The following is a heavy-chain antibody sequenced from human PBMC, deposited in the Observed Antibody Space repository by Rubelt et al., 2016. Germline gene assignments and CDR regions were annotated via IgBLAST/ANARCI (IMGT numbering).Heavy chain of an antibody. D-gene: IGHD6-25*01. CDR3: AVXCLAQDV. Sequence: QVQLQESGPGLVKPSGTLSLTCTVSGGSISSSNWWSLVRQPPGKGLEWIGEIYHSGTTTYNPPLESRVTVSSGSASAPTLFPLVSCEKSPSDTSSVAVXCLAQDV. CDR2: IYHSGTT. V-gene: IGHV4-4*02. J-gene: IGHJ6*01. CDR1: GGSISSSNW.